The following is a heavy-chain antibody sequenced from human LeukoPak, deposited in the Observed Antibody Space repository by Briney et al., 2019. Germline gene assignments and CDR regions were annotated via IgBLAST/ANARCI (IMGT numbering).Heavy chain of an antibody. CDR3: ARVGSLYYFDY. J-gene: IGHJ4*02. Sequence: GGSLRLSCAASGFTVSSNYMSWVRQAPGKGLEWVSVIYSGGSTYYADSVKGRFTISRDNSKNTLYLQMNSLRAEDTAVYYCARVGSLYYFDYWGQGTLVTVSS. CDR1: GFTVSSNY. CDR2: IYSGGST. D-gene: IGHD2-15*01. V-gene: IGHV3-66*02.